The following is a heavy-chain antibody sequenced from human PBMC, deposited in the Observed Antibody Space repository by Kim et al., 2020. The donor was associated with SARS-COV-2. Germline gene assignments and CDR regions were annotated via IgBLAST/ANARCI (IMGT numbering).Heavy chain of an antibody. D-gene: IGHD3-22*01. CDR2: INSDGSST. V-gene: IGHV3-74*01. CDR1: GFTFSSYW. Sequence: GGSLRLSCAASGFTFSSYWMHWVRQAPGKGLVWVSRINSDGSSTSYADSVKGRFTISRDNAKNTLYLQMNSLRAEDTAVYYCARDPNYYDSSGYYPYYFDYWGQGTLVTVSS. J-gene: IGHJ4*02. CDR3: ARDPNYYDSSGYYPYYFDY.